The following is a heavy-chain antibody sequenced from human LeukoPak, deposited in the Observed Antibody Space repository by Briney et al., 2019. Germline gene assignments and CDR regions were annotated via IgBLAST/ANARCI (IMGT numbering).Heavy chain of an antibody. D-gene: IGHD6-19*01. Sequence: GGSLRLSCAASGFTFSSYGMHWVRQAPGKGLEWVAVISYDGSNKYYADSVEGRFTISRDNSKNTLYLQMNSLRAEDTAVYYCAKSQWLVSPDYWGQGTLVTVSS. V-gene: IGHV3-30*18. CDR2: ISYDGSNK. J-gene: IGHJ4*02. CDR3: AKSQWLVSPDY. CDR1: GFTFSSYG.